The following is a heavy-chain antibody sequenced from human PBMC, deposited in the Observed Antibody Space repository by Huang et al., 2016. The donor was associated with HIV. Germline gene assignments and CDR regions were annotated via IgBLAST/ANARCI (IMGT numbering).Heavy chain of an antibody. J-gene: IGHJ3*02. CDR3: ARHMDCSSSSCLAGGHERGPFDM. D-gene: IGHD2-2*01. CDR2: IYYSGSP. CDR1: GGSISSSRYY. V-gene: IGHV4-39*01. Sequence: QLQLQESGPGLVKPSETLSLTCSVSGGSISSSRYYWGWIRQPPGKGLEWIGSIYYSGSPFYNPSLKRRVTISVDTSKNQFSLRLSSVTAADTSVYYCARHMDCSSSSCLAGGHERGPFDMWGQGTMVTVSS.